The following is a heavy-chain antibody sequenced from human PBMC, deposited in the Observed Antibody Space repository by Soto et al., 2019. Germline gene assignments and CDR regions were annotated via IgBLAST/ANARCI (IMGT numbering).Heavy chain of an antibody. CDR2: IYYSGST. CDR3: ARHASVSWLYYYSMHF. CDR1: GGSISSSAYY. D-gene: IGHD3-10*01. Sequence: SETLSLTCTVSGGSISSSAYYWGWIRQPPGKGLEWIGSIYYSGSTYYNSSLKSRVTMSVDTSKNQFSLKLTSVTAADTAVFYCARHASVSWLYYYSMHFSGKATTVTLSS. V-gene: IGHV4-39*01. J-gene: IGHJ6*03.